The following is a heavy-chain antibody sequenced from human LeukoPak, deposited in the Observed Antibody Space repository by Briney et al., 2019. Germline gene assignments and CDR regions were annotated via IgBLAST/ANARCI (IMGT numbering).Heavy chain of an antibody. CDR3: ANHGYHYYFDS. J-gene: IGHJ4*02. Sequence: GGSLRLSCAASAFTFSTYAMTWVRQAPGKGLEWVSSISGGEGDTYYAGSVKGRFTISRDNSKSTLYLQMNSLRAEDTALYYCANHGYHYYFDSWGQGTLVTVSS. CDR1: AFTFSTYA. V-gene: IGHV3-23*01. D-gene: IGHD5-12*01. CDR2: ISGGEGDT.